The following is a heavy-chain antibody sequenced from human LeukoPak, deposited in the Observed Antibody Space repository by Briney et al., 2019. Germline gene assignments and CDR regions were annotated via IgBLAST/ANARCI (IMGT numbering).Heavy chain of an antibody. CDR3: ARCRVVPAAMSGWFDP. J-gene: IGHJ5*02. Sequence: SETLSLTCTVSGGSISSYYWSWIRQPAGKGLEWIGRIYTSGSTNYNPSLKSRVTISVDTSKNQFSLKLSSVTAADTAVYYCARCRVVPAAMSGWFDPWGQGTLVTVSS. CDR2: IYTSGST. D-gene: IGHD2-2*01. CDR1: GGSISSYY. V-gene: IGHV4-4*07.